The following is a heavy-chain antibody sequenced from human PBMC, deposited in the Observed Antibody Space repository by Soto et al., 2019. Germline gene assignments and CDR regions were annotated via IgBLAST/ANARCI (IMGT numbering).Heavy chain of an antibody. CDR1: GGSVGSPINY. D-gene: IGHD1-7*01. CDR2: ISHTGTT. CDR3: AMGGNYRYFDY. J-gene: IGHJ4*02. Sequence: QVQLQESGPGLVKPSETLSLTCNVSGGSVGSPINYWSWIRQPPGKGLEWIGYISHTGTTNYNPSLKSRVTISLDTSKNQFSLRLTSVTAAAHTAVYFCAMGGNYRYFDYWGQGTLVVVSS. V-gene: IGHV4-61*01.